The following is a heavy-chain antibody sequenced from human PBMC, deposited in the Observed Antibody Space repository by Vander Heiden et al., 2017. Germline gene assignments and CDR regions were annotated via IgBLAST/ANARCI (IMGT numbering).Heavy chain of an antibody. J-gene: IGHJ4*02. D-gene: IGHD1-20*01. CDR3: APTTRITGPLGY. V-gene: IGHV3-23*01. Sequence: EVQLLESGGGLVQPGGSLRLSCAASGFTFSSYAMSWVRQAPGKGLVWVSAISGSGGSTYYADSVKGRFTISRDNSKNTLYLQMTSLRAEDTAVYYCAPTTRITGPLGYWGQGTLVTVSS. CDR1: GFTFSSYA. CDR2: ISGSGGST.